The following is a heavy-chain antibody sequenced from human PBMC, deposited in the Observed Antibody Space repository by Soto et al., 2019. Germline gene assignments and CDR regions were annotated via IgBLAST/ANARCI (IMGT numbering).Heavy chain of an antibody. CDR1: GGTFSSYA. Sequence: AASVKVSCKSSGGTFSSYAISWLRQAPGQELEWMGGIIPIFGTANYAQKFQGRVTITADESTSTAYMELSSLRSEDTAVYYCARDLTPRYYDSSGYLGYWGQGTLVTVSS. V-gene: IGHV1-69*13. D-gene: IGHD3-22*01. CDR2: IIPIFGTA. CDR3: ARDLTPRYYDSSGYLGY. J-gene: IGHJ4*02.